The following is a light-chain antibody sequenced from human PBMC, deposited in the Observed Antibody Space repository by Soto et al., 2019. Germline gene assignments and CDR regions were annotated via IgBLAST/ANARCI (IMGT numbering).Light chain of an antibody. CDR1: QGITSY. Sequence: IQLTQSPSSLSASVGDRVTITCRASQGITSYLAWYQQRPGKAPGLLIYSASTLQSGVPSRFSGSGYGTDFSLTISNLQPEDFATYYCQQYYSFPRTFGQGTKVDIK. CDR3: QQYYSFPRT. V-gene: IGKV1-9*01. CDR2: SAS. J-gene: IGKJ1*01.